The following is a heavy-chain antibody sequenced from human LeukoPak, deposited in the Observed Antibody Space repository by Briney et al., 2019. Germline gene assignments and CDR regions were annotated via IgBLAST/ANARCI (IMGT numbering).Heavy chain of an antibody. V-gene: IGHV3-30*18. CDR1: GFTFSRYG. CDR2: ISFDGSNT. CDR3: AKDRVILWFGDFDY. J-gene: IGHJ4*02. Sequence: PGGSLRLSCAASGFTFSRYGMHWVRQAPGKGLEWVALISFDGSNTYYADSVRGRFTISRDSSMNTLYLQMDSLRTEDTAVYYCAKDRVILWFGDFDYWGQGTLVTVSS. D-gene: IGHD2-21*01.